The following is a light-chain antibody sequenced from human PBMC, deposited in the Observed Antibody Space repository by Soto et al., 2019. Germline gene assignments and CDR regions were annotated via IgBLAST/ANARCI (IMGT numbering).Light chain of an antibody. Sequence: QSVLTQPPSVSGAPGQRVTISCTGTTSNIGAGYDVHWYQQLPGTAPKLLIYGTNNRPSGVPERFSGSKSGASASLGITGLQTEDEAVYYCQAYDNSLSGYWVFGGGTKLTVL. V-gene: IGLV1-40*01. CDR2: GTN. CDR3: QAYDNSLSGYWV. CDR1: TSNIGAGYD. J-gene: IGLJ3*02.